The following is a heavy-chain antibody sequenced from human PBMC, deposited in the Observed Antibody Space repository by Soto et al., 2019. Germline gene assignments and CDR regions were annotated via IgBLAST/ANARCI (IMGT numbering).Heavy chain of an antibody. J-gene: IGHJ6*02. D-gene: IGHD4-4*01. CDR3: ASDYSNYDYYYYGMDV. CDR2: ISAYNGNT. CDR1: GYTFTSYG. Sequence: ASVKVSCKASGYTFTSYGISWVRQAPGQGLEWMGWISAYNGNTNYAQKLQGRVTMTTDTSTSTAYMELRSLRSDDTAVYYCASDYSNYDYYYYGMDVWGQGTTVTV. V-gene: IGHV1-18*01.